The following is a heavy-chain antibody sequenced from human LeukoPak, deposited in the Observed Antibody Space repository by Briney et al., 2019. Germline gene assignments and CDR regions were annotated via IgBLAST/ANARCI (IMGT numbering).Heavy chain of an antibody. CDR3: ARTGLAYYDFWSGYSYYFDY. Sequence: SETLPLTCTVSGGSISSSSYYWGWIRQPPGKGLEWIGSIYYSGSTYYNPSLKSRVTISVDTSKNQFSLKLSSVTAADTAVYYCARTGLAYYDFWSGYSYYFDYWGQGTLVTVSS. CDR1: GGSISSSSYY. D-gene: IGHD3-3*01. V-gene: IGHV4-39*01. CDR2: IYYSGST. J-gene: IGHJ4*02.